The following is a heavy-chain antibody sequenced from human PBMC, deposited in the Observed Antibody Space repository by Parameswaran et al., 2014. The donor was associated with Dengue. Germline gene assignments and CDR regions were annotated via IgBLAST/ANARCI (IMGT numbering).Heavy chain of an antibody. J-gene: IGHJ1*01. Sequence: VRQMPGKGLEWVSSISSSSSYIYYADSVKGRFTISRDNAKNSLYLQMNSLRAEDTAVYYCARDAPPFQHWGQGTLVTVSS. CDR2: ISSSSSYI. V-gene: IGHV3-21*01. CDR3: ARDAPPFQH.